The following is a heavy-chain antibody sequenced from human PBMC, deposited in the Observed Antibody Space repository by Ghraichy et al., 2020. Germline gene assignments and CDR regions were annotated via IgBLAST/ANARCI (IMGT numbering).Heavy chain of an antibody. CDR3: ARSILRQWLVPSLYYYYGMDV. D-gene: IGHD6-19*01. CDR1: GFTFSSYS. Sequence: GGSLRLSCAASGFTFSSYSMNWVRQAPGKWLEWVSSISSSSSYIYYADSVKGRFTISRDNAKNSLYLQMNSLRAEDTAVYYCARSILRQWLVPSLYYYYGMDVWGQGTTVTVSS. V-gene: IGHV3-21*01. CDR2: ISSSSSYI. J-gene: IGHJ6*02.